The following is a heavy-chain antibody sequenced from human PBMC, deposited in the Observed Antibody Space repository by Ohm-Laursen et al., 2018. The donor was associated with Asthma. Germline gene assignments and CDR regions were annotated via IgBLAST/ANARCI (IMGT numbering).Heavy chain of an antibody. V-gene: IGHV3-30*04. CDR3: ARDEYLAPVFDY. CDR1: GFTFRSYA. Sequence: SLRLSCSASGFTFRSYAMHWVRQAPGKGLEWVAVISYDGSNKYYADSVKGRFTISRDNSKNTLYLQMNSLRAEDTAVYYCARDEYLAPVFDYWGQGTLVTVSS. D-gene: IGHD6-6*01. J-gene: IGHJ4*02. CDR2: ISYDGSNK.